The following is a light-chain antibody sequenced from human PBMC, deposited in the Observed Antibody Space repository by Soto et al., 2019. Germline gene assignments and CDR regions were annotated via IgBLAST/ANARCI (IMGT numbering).Light chain of an antibody. Sequence: QSALTQPPSASGSPGQTVTISCTETSSDVGAYNYVSWYQQHAGKAPKLVIYEVTKRPSGVPDRFSGSKSANTASLTVSGLQAEDEADYYCSSVASCNTWVFGGGTKLTVL. CDR1: SSDVGAYNY. CDR3: SSVASCNTWV. CDR2: EVT. J-gene: IGLJ3*02. V-gene: IGLV2-8*01.